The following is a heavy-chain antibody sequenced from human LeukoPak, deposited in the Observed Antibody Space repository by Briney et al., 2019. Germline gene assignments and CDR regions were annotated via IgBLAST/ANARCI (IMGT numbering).Heavy chain of an antibody. CDR3: ARHGTYSSSWYLPFGY. CDR1: GGSFSGYY. D-gene: IGHD6-13*01. CDR2: FYYSGST. Sequence: SETLSLTCAVYGGSFSGYYWSWIRQPPGKGLEWIGSFYYSGSTYYNPSLKSRVTISVDTSKNQFSLKLSSVTAADTAVYYCARHGTYSSSWYLPFGYWGQGTLVTVSS. V-gene: IGHV4-34*01. J-gene: IGHJ4*02.